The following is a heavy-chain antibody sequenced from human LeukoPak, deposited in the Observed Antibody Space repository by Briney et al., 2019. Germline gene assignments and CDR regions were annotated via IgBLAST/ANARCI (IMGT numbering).Heavy chain of an antibody. D-gene: IGHD4-17*01. CDR1: GFTFSSYA. V-gene: IGHV3-23*01. CDR3: ATTVTSGRSYYYYMDV. J-gene: IGHJ6*03. Sequence: GGPLRLSCAASGFTFSSYAMSWVRQAPGKGLEWVSAISGSGGSTYYADSVKGRFTISRDNSKNTLYLQMNSLRAEDTAVYYCATTVTSGRSYYYYMDVWGKGTTVTVSS. CDR2: ISGSGGST.